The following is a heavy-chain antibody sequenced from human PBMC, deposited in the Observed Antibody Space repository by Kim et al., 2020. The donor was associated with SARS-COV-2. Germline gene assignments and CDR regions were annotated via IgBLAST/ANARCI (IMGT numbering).Heavy chain of an antibody. J-gene: IGHJ4*02. Sequence: SETLSLTCTVSGGSISSYYWSWIRQPPGKGLEWIGYIYYSGSTNYNPSLKSRVTISVDTSKNQFSLKLSSVTAADTAVYYCARDGGYYGSGAVYDYWGQGTLVTVSS. CDR3: ARDGGYYGSGAVYDY. V-gene: IGHV4-59*01. D-gene: IGHD3-10*01. CDR1: GGSISSYY. CDR2: IYYSGST.